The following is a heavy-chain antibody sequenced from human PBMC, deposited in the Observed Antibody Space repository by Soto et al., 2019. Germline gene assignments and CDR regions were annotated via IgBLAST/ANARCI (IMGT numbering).Heavy chain of an antibody. CDR3: ARSQGSSTSLEIYYYYYYGMDV. CDR1: GGTFSSYA. V-gene: IGHV1-69*01. D-gene: IGHD2-2*01. CDR2: IIPISDTT. Sequence: QVQLVQSGAEVKKPGSSVKVSCKASGGTFSSYAISWVRQATGQGLEWMGGIIPISDTTNYAQKFQGRVTITADESTSTAYMELSSLRSEDTAVYYCARSQGSSTSLEIYYYYYYGMDVLGQGTTVTVSS. J-gene: IGHJ6*02.